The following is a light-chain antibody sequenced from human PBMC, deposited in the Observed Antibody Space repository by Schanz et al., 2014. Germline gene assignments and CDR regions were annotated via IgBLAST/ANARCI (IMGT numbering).Light chain of an antibody. CDR3: QQYNSYWT. V-gene: IGKV1-5*01. CDR1: QSISSW. CDR2: DAS. J-gene: IGKJ1*01. Sequence: DIQMTQSPSTLSASVGDRVTIACRASQSISSWLAWYQQKPGKAPKLLIFDASSLNSGVPSRFSGSGSGTEFTLTISSLQPDDLATYYCQQYNSYWTFGQGTKVEIK.